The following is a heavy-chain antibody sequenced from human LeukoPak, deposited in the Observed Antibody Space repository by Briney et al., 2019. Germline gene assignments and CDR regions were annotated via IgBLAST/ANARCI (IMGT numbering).Heavy chain of an antibody. CDR1: GFTFSTHW. V-gene: IGHV3-74*01. CDR2: ITTDVKST. CDR3: ARAPYDDHYFDY. Sequence: PGGSLRLSCAASGFTFSTHWMHWVRQAPGKGLVLVSRITTDVKSTSYADSVKGRFTISRDNAKNTLYLQLNSLRAEDSAVYYCARAPYDDHYFDYWGQGTLVTVSS. J-gene: IGHJ4*02. D-gene: IGHD4-17*01.